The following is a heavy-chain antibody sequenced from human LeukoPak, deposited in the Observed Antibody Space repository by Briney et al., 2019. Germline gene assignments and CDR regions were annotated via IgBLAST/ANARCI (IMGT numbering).Heavy chain of an antibody. CDR2: IYTSGST. J-gene: IGHJ6*03. CDR3: ARHLRVIGVVNYYYMDV. V-gene: IGHV4-4*07. D-gene: IGHD3-3*01. Sequence: SETLSLTCTVSGGSISSYHWSWIRQPAGKGLEWIGRIYTSGSTNYNPSLKSRVTMSVDTSKNQFSLKLSSVTAADTAVYYCARHLRVIGVVNYYYMDVWGKGTTVTVSS. CDR1: GGSISSYH.